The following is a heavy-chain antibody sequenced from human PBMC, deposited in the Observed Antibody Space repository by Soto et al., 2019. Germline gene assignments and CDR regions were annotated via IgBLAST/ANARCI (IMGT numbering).Heavy chain of an antibody. V-gene: IGHV1-2*02. D-gene: IGHD6-13*01. CDR2: INPNSGGT. Sequence: EASVKVSCKASGYTFTGYYMHWVRQAPGQGLEWMGWINPNSGGTNYAQKFQGRVTMTRDTSISTAYMELSRLRSDDTAVYYCARGWSIAAAGTGANWFDPWGQGTLVTVSS. CDR1: GYTFTGYY. CDR3: ARGWSIAAAGTGANWFDP. J-gene: IGHJ5*02.